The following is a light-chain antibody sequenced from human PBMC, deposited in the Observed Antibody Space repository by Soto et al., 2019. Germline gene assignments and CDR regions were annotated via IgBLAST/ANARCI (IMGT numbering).Light chain of an antibody. Sequence: DIQMTQSPSTLPASVGYRVTITCRASQSISNWLAWYQQKPGKAPKLLIYKASTLKSGVPSRFSGSGSGTEFTLTISSLQPDDFATYYCQHYNSYSEAFGQGTKVDIK. CDR2: KAS. J-gene: IGKJ1*01. CDR1: QSISNW. V-gene: IGKV1-5*03. CDR3: QHYNSYSEA.